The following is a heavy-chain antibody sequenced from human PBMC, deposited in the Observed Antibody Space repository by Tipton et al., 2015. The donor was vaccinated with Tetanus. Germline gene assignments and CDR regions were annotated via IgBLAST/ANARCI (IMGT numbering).Heavy chain of an antibody. CDR1: GDYLSDYY. J-gene: IGHJ4*02. CDR3: ATDRRGPGEVRGLDN. Sequence: GLVKPSETLSLTCGVFGDYLSDYYWTWVRQPPGKGLEWIGEIQRGGSTNYNPSLKSRVSMSLDTSKTHFSLRLDSVTAADTAVYYCATDRRGPGEVRGLDNWGQGTLVTVSS. D-gene: IGHD3-10*01. CDR2: IQRGGST. V-gene: IGHV4-34*01.